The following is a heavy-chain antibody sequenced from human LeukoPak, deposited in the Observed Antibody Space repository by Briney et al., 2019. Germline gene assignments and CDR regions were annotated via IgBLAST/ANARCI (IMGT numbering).Heavy chain of an antibody. Sequence: PGGSLRLSCAGSGFTFSTYSMNWVRQAPGKGLEWVSFISSSSSSIYYADSLKGRFTISRDNAKNTLFLQMSSLRAEDTAVYFCAREILAPGKTHDYWGQGTLVTVSS. CDR1: GFTFSTYS. CDR2: ISSSSSSI. CDR3: AREILAPGKTHDY. J-gene: IGHJ4*02. V-gene: IGHV3-21*01.